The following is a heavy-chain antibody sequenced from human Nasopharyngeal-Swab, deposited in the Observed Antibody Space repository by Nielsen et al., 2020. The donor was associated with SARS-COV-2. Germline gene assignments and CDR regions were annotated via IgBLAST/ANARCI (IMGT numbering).Heavy chain of an antibody. CDR2: VSHDGSNK. Sequence: GGSLRLSCAASGFTFSSYDMHWVRQAPGKGLEWAAVVSHDGSNKYYADSVKGRFTISRDNSKNTLFLQMSSLRGEDTAVYYCVHCSGGSCYSGFDHWGQGTLVTVSS. CDR1: GFTFSSYD. D-gene: IGHD2-15*01. J-gene: IGHJ4*02. V-gene: IGHV3-30*03. CDR3: VHCSGGSCYSGFDH.